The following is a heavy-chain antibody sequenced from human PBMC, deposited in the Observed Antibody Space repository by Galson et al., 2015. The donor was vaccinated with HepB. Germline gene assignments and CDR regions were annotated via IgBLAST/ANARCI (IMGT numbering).Heavy chain of an antibody. CDR1: GFTFSSYS. CDR2: ISSSSSTI. J-gene: IGHJ4*02. CDR3: ARESTAHYYDSSGYYTGAGHIDY. D-gene: IGHD3-22*01. V-gene: IGHV3-48*02. Sequence: SLRLSCAASGFTFSSYSMNWVRQAPGKGLEWVSYISSSSSTIYYADSVKGRFTISRDNAKSSLYLQMNSLRDEDTAVYYCARESTAHYYDSSGYYTGAGHIDYWGQGTLVTVSS.